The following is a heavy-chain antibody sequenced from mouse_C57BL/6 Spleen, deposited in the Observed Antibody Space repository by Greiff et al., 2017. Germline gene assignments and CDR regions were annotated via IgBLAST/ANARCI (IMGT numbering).Heavy chain of an antibody. V-gene: IGHV1-52*01. CDR1: GYTFTSYW. CDR3: ATITTVVAPS. Sequence: QVQLQQPGAELVRPGSSVKLSCKASGYTFTSYWMHWVKQRPIQGLEWIGNIDPSDSETHYNQKFKDKATLTVDKSSSTAYMQLSSLTSEDAAVYYCATITTVVAPSWGQGTSVTVSS. J-gene: IGHJ4*01. CDR2: IDPSDSET. D-gene: IGHD1-1*01.